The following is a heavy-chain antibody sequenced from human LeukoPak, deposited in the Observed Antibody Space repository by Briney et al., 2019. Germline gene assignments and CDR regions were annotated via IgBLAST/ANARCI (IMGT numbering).Heavy chain of an antibody. CDR2: ITSGSGSNV. J-gene: IGHJ6*03. CDR1: GFTFSSHA. Sequence: GGSLRLSCAASGFTFSSHAMSWVRQAPGKGLEWVSAITSGSGSNVYYTDSLKGRFTISRDNSKNTLYLHMNSLRAEDTAVYYCARDGPNDILSGFVYYMDVWGKGTTVTVSS. V-gene: IGHV3-23*01. CDR3: ARDGPNDILSGFVYYMDV. D-gene: IGHD3-9*01.